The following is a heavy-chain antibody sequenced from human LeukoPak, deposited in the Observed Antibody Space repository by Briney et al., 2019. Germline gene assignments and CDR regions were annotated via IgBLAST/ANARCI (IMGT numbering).Heavy chain of an antibody. CDR3: ASDKKGTSCYDY. D-gene: IGHD2-2*01. CDR1: GGSISSYY. J-gene: IGHJ4*02. CDR2: IYYSGST. V-gene: IGHV4-59*01. Sequence: SETLSLTCSVSGGSISSYYWSWIRQSPGKGLEWIGFIYYSGSTTYNPSLKSRVTISVDTSKNQFSLKLSSVTAADTAVYYCASDKKGTSCYDYWGQGTLVTVSS.